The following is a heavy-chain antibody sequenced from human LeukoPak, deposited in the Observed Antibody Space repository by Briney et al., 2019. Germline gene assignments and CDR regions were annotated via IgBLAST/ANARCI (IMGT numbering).Heavy chain of an antibody. Sequence: GGSLRLSCVVSGITLSNYGMSWVRQAPGKGLEWVAGISGSGGGTQYADSVKGRFTISRDNRKNTLYLQMNSLRAEDTAMYFCAKRGVVIRVILVGFHKEAYYFDYWGQGTQVTVSS. J-gene: IGHJ4*02. V-gene: IGHV3-23*01. CDR3: AKRGVVIRVILVGFHKEAYYFDY. CDR2: ISGSGGGT. CDR1: GITLSNYG. D-gene: IGHD3-22*01.